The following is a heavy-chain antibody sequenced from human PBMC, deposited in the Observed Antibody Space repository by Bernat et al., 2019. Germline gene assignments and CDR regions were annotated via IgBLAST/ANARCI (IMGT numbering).Heavy chain of an antibody. CDR3: ARDNYYDSSGCDY. CDR1: GFIFSSYS. V-gene: IGHV3-21*01. CDR2: ISSSSSYI. J-gene: IGHJ4*02. D-gene: IGHD3-22*01. Sequence: EVQLVESGGGLVKPGGSLRLSCAASGFIFSSYSMNWVRQAPGKGLEWVSSISSSSSYIYYADSVKGRFTISRDNAKNSLYLQMNSLRAEDTAVYYCARDNYYDSSGCDYWGQGTLVTVSS.